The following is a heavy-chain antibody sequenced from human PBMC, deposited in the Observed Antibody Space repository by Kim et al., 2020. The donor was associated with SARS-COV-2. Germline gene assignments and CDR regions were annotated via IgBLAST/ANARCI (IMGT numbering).Heavy chain of an antibody. V-gene: IGHV4-34*01. CDR1: GGSFSGYY. CDR2: INHSGST. CDR3: ARGVKGSSWYVLGYGMDV. J-gene: IGHJ6*02. D-gene: IGHD6-13*01. Sequence: SETLSLTCAVYGGSFSGYYWSWIRQPPGKGLEWIGEINHSGSTNYNPSLKSRVTISVDTSKNQFSLKLSSVTAADTAVYYCARGVKGSSWYVLGYGMDVWGHGATVTVS.